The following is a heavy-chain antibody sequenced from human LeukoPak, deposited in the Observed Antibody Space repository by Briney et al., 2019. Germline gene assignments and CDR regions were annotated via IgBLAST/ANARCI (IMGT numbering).Heavy chain of an antibody. CDR2: ISGSGGST. J-gene: IGHJ6*02. CDR3: AKAVWFGELLEYYYGMDV. D-gene: IGHD3-10*01. V-gene: IGHV3-23*01. Sequence: GGSLRLSCAASGFTFSSYAMSWVRQAPGKGLEWVSAISGSGGSTYYADSVKGRFTISRDNSKNTLCLQMNSLRAEDTAVYYCAKAVWFGELLEYYYGMDVWGQGTTVTVSS. CDR1: GFTFSSYA.